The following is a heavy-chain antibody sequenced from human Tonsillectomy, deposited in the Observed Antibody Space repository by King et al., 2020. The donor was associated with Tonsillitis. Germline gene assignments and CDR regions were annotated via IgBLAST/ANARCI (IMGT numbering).Heavy chain of an antibody. CDR3: ARVSSTGYSSGWSRGAFDI. D-gene: IGHD6-19*01. CDR2: IYSSGTT. CDR1: GGSISSFY. J-gene: IGHJ3*02. V-gene: IGHV4-4*07. Sequence: QLQESGPGLVKPSETLSLTCTFSGGSISSFYWSWIRQPAGKGLEWIGRIYSSGTTDYNPSLKSRVIMSVDTSKNQFFLRLSSVTAADTAMYYCARVSSTGYSSGWSRGAFDIWGQGTMVTVSS.